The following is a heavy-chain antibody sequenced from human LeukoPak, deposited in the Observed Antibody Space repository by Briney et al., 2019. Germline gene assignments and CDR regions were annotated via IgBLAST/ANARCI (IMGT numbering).Heavy chain of an antibody. CDR2: IHSGGTT. J-gene: IGHJ4*02. CDR1: GFTISNNY. Sequence: GSLRLSCAAPGFTISNNYMSWVRQAPGRGPEWVSVIHSGGTTHYADSVKGRFTISRDNSNNTLFLQMDSLRADDTAVYYCTKDPGYGLGIDFGDFWGQGIPVTVSS. CDR3: TKDPGYGLGIDFGDF. D-gene: IGHD3-10*01. V-gene: IGHV3-66*01.